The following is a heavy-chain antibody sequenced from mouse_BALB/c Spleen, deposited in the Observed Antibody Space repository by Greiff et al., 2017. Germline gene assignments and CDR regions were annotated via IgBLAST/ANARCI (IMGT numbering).Heavy chain of an antibody. CDR2: IDPSDSYT. V-gene: IGHV1-69*02. D-gene: IGHD1-1*01. CDR3: ARRGVYYGSSYDAMDY. J-gene: IGHJ4*01. CDR1: GYTFTSYW. Sequence: VQLQQPGAELVKPGASVKLSCKASGYTFTSYWMHWVKQRPGQGLEWIGEIDPSDSYTNYNQKFKGKATLTVDKSSSTAYMQLSSLTSEDSAVYYCARRGVYYGSSYDAMDYWGQGTSVTVSS.